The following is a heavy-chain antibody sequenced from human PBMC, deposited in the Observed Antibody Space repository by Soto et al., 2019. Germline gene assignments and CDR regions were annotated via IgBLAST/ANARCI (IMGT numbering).Heavy chain of an antibody. Sequence: PVGSLRLSCAASGFTFSSYAMNWVRQAPGKGLEWVSSISGSGGSTYSADSVKGRFTISRDNSKNTLYLQVNSLRADDTALYYCAKAIGGCSSTTCYAADYWGQGTLVTVSS. D-gene: IGHD2-2*01. CDR1: GFTFSSYA. CDR3: AKAIGGCSSTTCYAADY. V-gene: IGHV3-23*01. J-gene: IGHJ4*02. CDR2: ISGSGGST.